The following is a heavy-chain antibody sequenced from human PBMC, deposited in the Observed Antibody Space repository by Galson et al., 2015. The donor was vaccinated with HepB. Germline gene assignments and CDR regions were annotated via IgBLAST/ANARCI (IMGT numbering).Heavy chain of an antibody. Sequence: SVKVSCKASGYTFTSYGISWVRQAPGQGLEWMGGFDPEDGETIYAQKFQGRVTMTEDTSTDTAYMELSSLRSEDTAVYYCATYGSGSYKPYYYYYGMDVWGQGTTVTVSS. CDR3: ATYGSGSYKPYYYYYGMDV. D-gene: IGHD3-10*01. J-gene: IGHJ6*02. V-gene: IGHV1-24*01. CDR1: GYTFTSYG. CDR2: FDPEDGET.